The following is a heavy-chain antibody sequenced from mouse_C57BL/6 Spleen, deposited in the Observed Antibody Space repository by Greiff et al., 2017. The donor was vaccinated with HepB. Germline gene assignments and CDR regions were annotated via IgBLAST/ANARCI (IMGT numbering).Heavy chain of an antibody. J-gene: IGHJ2*01. D-gene: IGHD1-1*01. CDR2: IDPSDSYT. V-gene: IGHV1-50*01. CDR1: GYTFTSYW. CDR3: ARRLTVVAFDD. Sequence: QVQLKESGAELVKPGASVKLSCKASGYTFTSYWMQWVKQRPGQGLEWIGEIDPSDSYTNYNQKFKGKATLTVNTSSSTAYMQLSSLTSEDAAVYYRARRLTVVAFDDWGQGTTLTVSS.